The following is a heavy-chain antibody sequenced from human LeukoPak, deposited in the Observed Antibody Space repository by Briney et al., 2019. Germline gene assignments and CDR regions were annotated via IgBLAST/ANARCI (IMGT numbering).Heavy chain of an antibody. CDR1: GFTFSSYA. Sequence: GGSLRLSCAASGFTFSSYAMNWVRQAPGKGLEWISSISGSGDNTYYADSVKGRFTISRDNAKNSLYLQMNSLRAEDTAVYYCARGHPQWLVLGTFNIWGQGTMVTVSS. V-gene: IGHV3-21*01. CDR2: ISGSGDNT. CDR3: ARGHPQWLVLGTFNI. J-gene: IGHJ3*02. D-gene: IGHD6-19*01.